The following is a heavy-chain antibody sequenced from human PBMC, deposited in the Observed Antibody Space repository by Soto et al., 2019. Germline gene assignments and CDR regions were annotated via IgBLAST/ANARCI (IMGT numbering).Heavy chain of an antibody. CDR2: ISAYTDTP. CDR1: GYTFTNFG. Sequence: ASVKVSCKASGYTFTNFGVTWVRRAPGQGLEWMGWISAYTDTPNYAQKFQGRVTMTIDTSTSTAYMDLRAEDTAVYYCVKEVAVSGTGCFDSWGQGSLVTVSS. D-gene: IGHD6-19*01. J-gene: IGHJ4*02. V-gene: IGHV1-18*01. CDR3: VKEVAVSGTGCFDS.